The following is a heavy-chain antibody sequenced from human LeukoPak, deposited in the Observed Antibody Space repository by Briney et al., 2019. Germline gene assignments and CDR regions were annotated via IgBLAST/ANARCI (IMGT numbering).Heavy chain of an antibody. CDR3: ARDSGGIAADLIVSGMDV. CDR2: IWDDGSNK. V-gene: IGHV3-33*01. D-gene: IGHD6-13*01. CDR1: GFTFSSYG. J-gene: IGHJ6*02. Sequence: PGRSVRLSCAASGFTFSSYGMHWVRQAPGKGLEWVAVIWDDGSNKYYADSVKGRFTISRDNSKNTLYLQMNSLRAEDTAVYYCARDSGGIAADLIVSGMDVWGQGTTVTLSS.